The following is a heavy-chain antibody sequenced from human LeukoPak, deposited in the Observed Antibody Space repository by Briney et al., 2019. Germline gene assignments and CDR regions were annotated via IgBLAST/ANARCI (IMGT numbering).Heavy chain of an antibody. D-gene: IGHD3-22*01. CDR1: GFTFSSYA. CDR2: ISGSGGST. V-gene: IGHV3-23*01. J-gene: IGHJ4*02. CDR3: ANSFNYYDSSGYYLYYFDY. Sequence: PGGSLRLSCAASGFTFSSYAMSWVRQAPGKGLEWVSAISGSGGSTYYADSVKGRFTISRDNSKNTLYLQMNSLGAEDTAVYYCANSFNYYDSSGYYLYYFDYWGQGTLVTVSS.